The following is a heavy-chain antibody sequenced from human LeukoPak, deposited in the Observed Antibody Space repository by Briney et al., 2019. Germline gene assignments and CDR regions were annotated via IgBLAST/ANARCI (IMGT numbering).Heavy chain of an antibody. CDR1: GYTFTSYY. D-gene: IGHD6-13*01. CDR3: AREVGTAAKLSRFDP. J-gene: IGHJ5*02. V-gene: IGHV1-46*01. CDR2: INPSGGST. Sequence: ASVKVSCKASGYTFTSYYMHWVRQAPGQGLEWRGIINPSGGSTSYAQKFQGRVTMTRDTATRTVYMELSSLRSEDTAVYYCAREVGTAAKLSRFDPWGQGTLVTVSS.